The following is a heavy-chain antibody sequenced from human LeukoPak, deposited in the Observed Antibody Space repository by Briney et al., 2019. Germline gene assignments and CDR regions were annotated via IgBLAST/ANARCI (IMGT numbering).Heavy chain of an antibody. CDR1: GGSISTSSYY. J-gene: IGHJ6*03. CDR2: IYYSGST. V-gene: IGHV4-39*01. D-gene: IGHD1-14*01. Sequence: SETLSLICTVSGGSISTSSYYWGWIRQPPGKGLEYIGSIYYSGSTWYNPSLKSRVTISRDTSKNQFSLKLSSVTAADTAVYYCARPLTSGVDYYMDVWGKGTTVTVSS. CDR3: ARPLTSGVDYYMDV.